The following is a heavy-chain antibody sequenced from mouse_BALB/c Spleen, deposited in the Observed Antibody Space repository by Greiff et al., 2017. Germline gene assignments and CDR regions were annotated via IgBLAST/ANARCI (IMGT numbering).Heavy chain of an antibody. V-gene: IGHV7-3*02. CDR2: IRNKANGYTT. D-gene: IGHD1-1*01. J-gene: IGHJ3*01. CDR1: GFTFTDYY. CDR3: ARISSYGFAY. Sequence: EVKLVESGGGLVQPGGSLRLSCATSGFTFTDYYMSWVRQPPGKALEWLGFIRNKANGYTTEYSASVKGRFTISRDNSQSILYLQMNTLRAEDSATYYCARISSYGFAYWGQGTLVTVSA.